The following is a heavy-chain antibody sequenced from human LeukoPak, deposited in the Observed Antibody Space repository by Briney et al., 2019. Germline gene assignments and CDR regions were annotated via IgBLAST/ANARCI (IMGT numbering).Heavy chain of an antibody. V-gene: IGHV3-23*01. J-gene: IGHJ6*03. CDR2: ISASGHYT. D-gene: IGHD3-16*01. Sequence: GGSLRLSCEVSGFTFGNSAMSWVRQAPGKGLEWISGISASGHYTYTADSLKGRFTISRDNSKNTLYLQMNSLRAEDTALYYCAKGGSWGDYYFYFYIDVWGKGTTVTVSS. CDR1: GFTFGNSA. CDR3: AKGGSWGDYYFYFYIDV.